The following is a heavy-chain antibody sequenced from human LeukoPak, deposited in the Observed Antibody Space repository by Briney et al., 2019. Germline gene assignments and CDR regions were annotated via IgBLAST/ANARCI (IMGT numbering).Heavy chain of an antibody. CDR2: INRSGST. CDR1: GGSFSGYY. Sequence: PSETLSLTCAVYGGSFSGYYWSWIRQPPGKGLEWIGEINRSGSTNYNPSLKSRVTISVDTSKNQFSLKLSSVTAADTAVYYCARSGDGYNYGDYWGQGTLVTVSS. D-gene: IGHD5-24*01. J-gene: IGHJ4*02. CDR3: ARSGDGYNYGDY. V-gene: IGHV4-34*01.